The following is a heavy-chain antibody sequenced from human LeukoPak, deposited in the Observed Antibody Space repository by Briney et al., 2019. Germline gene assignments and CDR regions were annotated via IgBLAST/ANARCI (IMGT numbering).Heavy chain of an antibody. Sequence: GGSLRLSCAASGFTFVKFVMNWVRQAPGKGLEWVSTIGGDGSSTFYADSVKGRFTISRDNSKNTLYLQMNSLRAEDTAVYYCAKGGGSYLFDYWGQGTLVTVSS. CDR2: IGGDGSST. V-gene: IGHV3-23*01. CDR1: GFTFVKFV. CDR3: AKGGGSYLFDY. D-gene: IGHD1-26*01. J-gene: IGHJ4*02.